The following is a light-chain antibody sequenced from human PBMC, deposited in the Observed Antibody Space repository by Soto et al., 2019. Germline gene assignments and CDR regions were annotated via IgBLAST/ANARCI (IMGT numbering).Light chain of an antibody. J-gene: IGLJ2*01. CDR2: QDS. Sequence: SYELTQPPSLSVSPGQTASITCSGDKLGDKYACWYQQKPGQSPVVVIYQDSKRPSGIPERFSGSKSGNTVALTISGTQAMDEAAYYCQAWDSSTVVFGGGTKLTVL. V-gene: IGLV3-1*01. CDR1: KLGDKY. CDR3: QAWDSSTVV.